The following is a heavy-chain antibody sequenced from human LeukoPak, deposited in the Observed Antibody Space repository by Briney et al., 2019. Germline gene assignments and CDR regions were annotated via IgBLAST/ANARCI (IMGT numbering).Heavy chain of an antibody. CDR2: ISSCGSTI. CDR1: GFTFSSYE. V-gene: IGHV3-48*03. Sequence: PGGSLRLSCAASGFTFSSYEMNWVRQAPGKGLEWVSYISSCGSTIYYADSVKGRFTISRDNAKNSLYLQMNSLRAEDTAVYYCARETPKVPGYYYMDVWGKGTTVTVSS. J-gene: IGHJ6*03. CDR3: ARETPKVPGYYYMDV.